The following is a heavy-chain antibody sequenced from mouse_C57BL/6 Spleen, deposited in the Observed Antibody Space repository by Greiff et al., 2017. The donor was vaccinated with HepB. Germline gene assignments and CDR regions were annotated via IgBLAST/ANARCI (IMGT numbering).Heavy chain of an antibody. Sequence: QVQLKESGAELVKPGASVKISCKASGYAFSSYWMNWVKQRPGKGLEWIGQIYPGDGDTNYNGKFKGKATLTADKSSSKAYMQLSSLTSEDSAVYFCARSSDDYDRTVFAYWGQGTLVTVSA. D-gene: IGHD2-4*01. CDR2: IYPGDGDT. V-gene: IGHV1-80*01. CDR1: GYAFSSYW. J-gene: IGHJ3*01. CDR3: ARSSDDYDRTVFAY.